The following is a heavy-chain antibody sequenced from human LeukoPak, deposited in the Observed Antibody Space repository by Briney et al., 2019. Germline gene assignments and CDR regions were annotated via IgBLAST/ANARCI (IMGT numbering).Heavy chain of an antibody. D-gene: IGHD3-10*01. V-gene: IGHV4-38-2*02. Sequence: SETLSLTCTVSGYSISSGYYWGWIRQPPGKGLEWIGSIYHSGSTYYNPSLKSRVTISVDTSKNQFSLKLSSVTAADTAVYYCAREPSYGSGSSYSNAFDIWGQGTMVTVSS. J-gene: IGHJ3*02. CDR3: AREPSYGSGSSYSNAFDI. CDR1: GYSISSGYY. CDR2: IYHSGST.